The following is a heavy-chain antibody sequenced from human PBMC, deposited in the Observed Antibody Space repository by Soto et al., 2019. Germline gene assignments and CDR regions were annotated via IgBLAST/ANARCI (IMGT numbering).Heavy chain of an antibody. Sequence: GGSLRLSCAASGFTFSSYGMHWVRQAPGKGLEWVAVIWYDGSNKYYADSVKGRFTISRDNSKNTLYLQMNSLRAEDTAVYYCARDLGGGLYSSSPTSGMDVWGQGTTVTVSS. J-gene: IGHJ6*02. D-gene: IGHD6-13*01. CDR1: GFTFSSYG. CDR2: IWYDGSNK. V-gene: IGHV3-33*01. CDR3: ARDLGGGLYSSSPTSGMDV.